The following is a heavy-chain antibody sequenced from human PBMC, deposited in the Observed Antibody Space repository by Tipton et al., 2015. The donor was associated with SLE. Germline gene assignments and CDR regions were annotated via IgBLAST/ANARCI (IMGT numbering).Heavy chain of an antibody. V-gene: IGHV4-59*12. D-gene: IGHD6-13*01. CDR1: GGSISSYY. CDR2: IYYSGST. J-gene: IGHJ5*02. CDR3: ARRDGYSSIWNWFDP. Sequence: LRLSCTVSGGSISSYYWSWIRQPPGKELEWIGYIYYSGSTNYNPSLKSRVTISVDTSKNQFSLKVSSVTAADTAVYYCARRDGYSSIWNWFDPWGQGTLVTVSS.